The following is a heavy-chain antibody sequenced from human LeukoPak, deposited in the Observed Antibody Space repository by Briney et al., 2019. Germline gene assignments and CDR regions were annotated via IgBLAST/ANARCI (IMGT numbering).Heavy chain of an antibody. CDR2: INPNSGGT. CDR3: ARVGRGSSWYVIDY. CDR1: GYTFTCYY. D-gene: IGHD6-13*01. Sequence: ASVKVSCKASGYTFTCYYMHWVRQAPGQGREWMGWINPNSGGTNYAQKFQGRVTMTRDTSISTAYMELSRLRSDDTAVYYCARVGRGSSWYVIDYWGQGTLVTVSS. J-gene: IGHJ4*02. V-gene: IGHV1-2*02.